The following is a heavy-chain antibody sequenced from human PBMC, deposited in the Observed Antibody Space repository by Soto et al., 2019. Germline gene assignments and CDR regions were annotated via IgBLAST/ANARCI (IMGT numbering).Heavy chain of an antibody. J-gene: IGHJ6*02. D-gene: IGHD2-15*01. CDR3: ARGRGGYCSGGSCRHYYYYYGMDV. CDR2: IYYSGST. CDR1: GGSISSYY. V-gene: IGHV4-59*12. Sequence: SETLSLTCTVSGGSISSYYWSWIRQPPGKGLEWIGYIYYSGSTNYNPSLKSRVTISVDTSKNQFSLKPSSVTAADTAVYYCARGRGGYCSGGSCRHYYYYYGMDVWGQGTTVTVSS.